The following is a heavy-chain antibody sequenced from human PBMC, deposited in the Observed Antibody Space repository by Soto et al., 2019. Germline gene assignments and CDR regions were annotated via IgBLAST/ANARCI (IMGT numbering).Heavy chain of an antibody. CDR1: GYTFTGYY. J-gene: IGHJ4*02. V-gene: IGHV1-2*04. Sequence: GASVKVSCKASGYTFTGYYMHWVRQAPGRGLEWMGWINPNSGGTNYAQKFQGWVTMTRDTSISTAYMELSRLRSDDTAVYYCARGWRGDGYNWVYWGQGTLVTVSS. D-gene: IGHD5-12*01. CDR3: ARGWRGDGYNWVY. CDR2: INPNSGGT.